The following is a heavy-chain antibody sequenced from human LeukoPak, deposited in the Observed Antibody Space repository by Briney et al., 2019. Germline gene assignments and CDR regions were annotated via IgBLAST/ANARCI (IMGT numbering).Heavy chain of an antibody. J-gene: IGHJ4*02. CDR1: GYSISSGFY. CDR2: IYHSGST. CDR3: ARQGPYCGGDCSNYLDF. D-gene: IGHD2-21*01. V-gene: IGHV4-38-2*01. Sequence: PSETLSLTCAVSGYSISSGFYWDWIRQPPGKGLDWIGTIYHSGSTYYNPPLKSRVTISVDMSKNQFSLKLRSVTAADTAMYYCARQGPYCGGDCSNYLDFWGQGTLVTVSS.